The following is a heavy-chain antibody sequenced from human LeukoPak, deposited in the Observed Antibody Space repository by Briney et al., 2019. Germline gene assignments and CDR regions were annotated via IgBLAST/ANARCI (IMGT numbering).Heavy chain of an antibody. D-gene: IGHD1-14*01. CDR2: ISGSSDST. CDR3: AKGSTAAGTPFDS. V-gene: IGHV3-23*01. J-gene: IGHJ4*02. Sequence: PGGSLRLSCAASGFTFSRYAMSWVRQAPGKGLEWVSGISGSSDSTSYADSVKGRFPISRDNSKNTLYLEMNRLRAEDTAVYNCAKGSTAAGTPFDSWGQGTLVTVSS. CDR1: GFTFSRYA.